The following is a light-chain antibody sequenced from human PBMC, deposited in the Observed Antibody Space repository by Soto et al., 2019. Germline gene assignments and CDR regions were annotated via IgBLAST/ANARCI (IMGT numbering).Light chain of an antibody. V-gene: IGKV3-11*01. CDR2: DAS. CDR3: QQRSNWPLT. J-gene: IGKJ4*01. Sequence: EIVLSLSPATLSLYPGERATLSCRASQSVSSYLAWYQQKPGQAPRLLIYDASNRATGIPARFSGSGSGTDFTLTISSLEPEDFAVYYCQQRSNWPLTFGGGSKVDVK. CDR1: QSVSSY.